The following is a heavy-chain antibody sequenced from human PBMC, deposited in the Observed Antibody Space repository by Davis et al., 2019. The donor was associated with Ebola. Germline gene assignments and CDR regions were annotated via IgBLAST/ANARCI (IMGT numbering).Heavy chain of an antibody. J-gene: IGHJ6*04. CDR2: ISSSSSYM. D-gene: IGHD5-18*01. V-gene: IGHV3-21*01. CDR3: ASPVQLWSPYHYYGMDV. Sequence: PAGSLRLSCAASGFTFSSYSMNWVRQAPGKGLEWVASISSSSSYMYYADSVKGRFTISRDNAKKSLFLQMNSLGAEDTAVYYCASPVQLWSPYHYYGMDVWGKGTTVTVSS. CDR1: GFTFSSYS.